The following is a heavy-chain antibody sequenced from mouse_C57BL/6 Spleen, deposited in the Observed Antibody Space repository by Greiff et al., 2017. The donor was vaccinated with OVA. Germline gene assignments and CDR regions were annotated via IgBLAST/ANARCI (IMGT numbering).Heavy chain of an antibody. CDR1: GYTFTDYE. D-gene: IGHD1-1*01. V-gene: IGHV1-15*01. J-gene: IGHJ2*01. CDR2: IDPETGGT. Sequence: QVQLKQPGAELVRPGASVTLSCKASGYTFTDYEMHWVKQTPVHGLEWIGAIDPETGGTAYNQKFKGKAILTADKSSSTAYMELRSLTSEDSAVYYCTTDYGSSSYYFDYWGQGTTLTVSS. CDR3: TTDYGSSSYYFDY.